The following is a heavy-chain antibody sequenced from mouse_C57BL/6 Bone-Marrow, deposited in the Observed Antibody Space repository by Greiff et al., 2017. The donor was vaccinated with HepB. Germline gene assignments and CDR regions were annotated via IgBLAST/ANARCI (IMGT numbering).Heavy chain of an antibody. V-gene: IGHV5-16*01. D-gene: IGHD2-4*01. CDR3: AREVYYDYDGYFDV. CDR2: INYDGSST. CDR1: GFTFSDYY. J-gene: IGHJ1*03. Sequence: DVQLVESEGGLVQPGSSMKLSCTASGFTFSDYYMAWVRQVPEKGLEWVANINYDGSSTYYLDSLKSRFIISRDNAKNILYLQMSSLKSEDTATYYCAREVYYDYDGYFDVWGTGTTVTVSS.